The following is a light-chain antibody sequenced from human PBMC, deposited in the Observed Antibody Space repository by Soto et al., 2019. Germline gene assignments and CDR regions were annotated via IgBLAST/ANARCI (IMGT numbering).Light chain of an antibody. CDR1: SSDIGRYDS. J-gene: IGLJ3*02. Sequence: QSALTQPASVSGSPGQSITISCTGSSSDIGRYDSVCWYQQLPGEAPKLIIYEVSHRPSGVSNRFSGSKSDNTASLTISGLQAEDEADYYCSSYRASSTLFGGGTKLTVL. V-gene: IGLV2-14*01. CDR2: EVS. CDR3: SSYRASSTL.